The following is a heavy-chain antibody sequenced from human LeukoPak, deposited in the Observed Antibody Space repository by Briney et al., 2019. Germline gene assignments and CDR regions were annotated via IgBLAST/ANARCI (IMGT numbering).Heavy chain of an antibody. CDR2: IIPIFGTA. D-gene: IGHD3-10*01. CDR1: GGTFSSYA. CDR3: ARDFYGSGSYDY. Sequence: ASVKVSCKASGGTFSSYAISWVRQAPGQGLEWMGGIIPIFGTANYAQKFQGRVTITTDESTNTAYMELSSLRSEDTAVYYCARDFYGSGSYDYWGQGTLVTVSS. V-gene: IGHV1-69*05. J-gene: IGHJ4*02.